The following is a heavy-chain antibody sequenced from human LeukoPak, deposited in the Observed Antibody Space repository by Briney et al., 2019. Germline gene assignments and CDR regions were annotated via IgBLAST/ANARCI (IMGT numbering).Heavy chain of an antibody. D-gene: IGHD3-22*01. CDR3: ARIVSKIYYYYYYGMDV. Sequence: PGGSLRLSCAASGFTFSSYGMRWVRQAPGKGLEWVAVISYDGSNKYYADSVKGRFTISRDNSKNTLYLQMNSLRAEDTAVYYCARIVSKIYYYYYYGMDVWGKGTTVTVSS. CDR2: ISYDGSNK. V-gene: IGHV3-30*03. CDR1: GFTFSSYG. J-gene: IGHJ6*04.